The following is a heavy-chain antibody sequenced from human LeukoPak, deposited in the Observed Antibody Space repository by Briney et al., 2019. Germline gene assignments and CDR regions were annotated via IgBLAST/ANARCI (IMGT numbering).Heavy chain of an antibody. D-gene: IGHD3-10*01. Sequence: GGSLRLSCGASGFTFSSYAMHWVHQAPGGGLEWVSGIGGDGGGGTYYADSVKGRFAISRDNSKSTLYLQMNSLRAEDTAVYYCVKDFGRNLGGPGYWGRGTLVTVSS. CDR3: VKDFGRNLGGPGY. CDR1: GFTFSSYA. J-gene: IGHJ4*02. CDR2: IGGDGGGGT. V-gene: IGHV3-23*01.